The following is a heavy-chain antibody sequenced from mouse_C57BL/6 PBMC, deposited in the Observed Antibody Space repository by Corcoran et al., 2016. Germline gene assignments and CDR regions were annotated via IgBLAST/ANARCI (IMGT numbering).Heavy chain of an antibody. D-gene: IGHD1-1*01. V-gene: IGHV1-26*01. Sequence: EVQLQQSGPELVKPGASVKISCKASGYTFTDYYMNWVKQSHGKSLEWIGDINPNNGGTSYNQKFKGKATLTVDKSSSTAYMELRSLTSEDSAVYCCLNYYGSKGLAYWGQGTLVTVSA. CDR2: INPNNGGT. J-gene: IGHJ3*01. CDR3: LNYYGSKGLAY. CDR1: GYTFTDYY.